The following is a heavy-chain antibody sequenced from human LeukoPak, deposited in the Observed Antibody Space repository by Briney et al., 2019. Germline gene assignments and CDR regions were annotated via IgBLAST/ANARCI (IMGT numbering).Heavy chain of an antibody. CDR2: IIPIFGTA. D-gene: IGHD4-23*01. Sequence: SVKVSCKASGGTFSSYAISWVRHAPGQGLEWMGGIIPIFGTANYAQKFQGRVTITTDESTSTAYMELSSLRSEDTAVYDCARDGYGGNSEGWGQGTLVTAST. J-gene: IGHJ4*02. CDR1: GGTFSSYA. CDR3: ARDGYGGNSEG. V-gene: IGHV1-69*05.